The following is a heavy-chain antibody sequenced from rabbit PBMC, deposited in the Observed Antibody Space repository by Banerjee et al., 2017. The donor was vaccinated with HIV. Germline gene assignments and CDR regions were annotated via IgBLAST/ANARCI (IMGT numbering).Heavy chain of an antibody. J-gene: IGHJ4*01. CDR2: IDDGGGRT. V-gene: IGHV1S7*01. CDR3: ARGTTNTNDYMGL. D-gene: IGHD1-1*01. CDR1: GIDFSSYY. Sequence: QLKESGGGLVQPGGSLKLSCKASGIDFSSYYMSWVRQAPGKGLEWIGSIDDGGGRTFYASWVNGRFTISSDNAQNTPYLQLNGLTAADTATYFCARGTTNTNDYMGLWGPGTLVTIS.